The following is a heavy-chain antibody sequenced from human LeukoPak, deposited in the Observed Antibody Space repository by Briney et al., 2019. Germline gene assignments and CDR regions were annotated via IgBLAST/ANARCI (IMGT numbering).Heavy chain of an antibody. CDR1: GGSISSSSYY. D-gene: IGHD3-3*01. Sequence: SETLSLTCTVSGGSISSSSYYWGWIRQPPGKGLEWIGSIYYSGSTYYNPSLKSRVTISVDTSKNQFSLKLSSVTAADTAVYYCARGRHDFWSGYYWYFDYWGQGTLVTVSS. J-gene: IGHJ4*02. V-gene: IGHV4-39*07. CDR2: IYYSGST. CDR3: ARGRHDFWSGYYWYFDY.